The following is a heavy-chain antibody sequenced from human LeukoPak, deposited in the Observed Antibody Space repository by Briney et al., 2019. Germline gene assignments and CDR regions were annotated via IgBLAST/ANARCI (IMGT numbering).Heavy chain of an antibody. CDR3: ARGGKTLRFLAAHYMDI. Sequence: SQTLSLTCAISGDSVSSNSAAWNWIRQSPSRGLEWLGRTYYRSKWYNDYAVSVKSRITINPDTSKNQYSLQLNSVTPEDTAVYYCARGGKTLRFLAAHYMDIWGKGTTVTVSS. CDR2: TYYRSKWYN. V-gene: IGHV6-1*01. CDR1: GDSVSSNSAA. D-gene: IGHD3-3*01. J-gene: IGHJ6*03.